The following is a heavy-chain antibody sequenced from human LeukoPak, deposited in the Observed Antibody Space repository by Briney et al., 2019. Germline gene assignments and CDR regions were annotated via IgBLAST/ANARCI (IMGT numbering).Heavy chain of an antibody. V-gene: IGHV4-59*08. CDR2: IHYSGNT. CDR3: ARQTGSGLFILP. Sequence: SETLSLTCTVSGGSFSSFYWSWIRQPPGKALEWIGHIHYSGNTNYNPSLKSRVTISVDKSKNQFSLKLSSVTAADTAVYYCARQTGSGLFILPGGQGTLVTVSS. CDR1: GGSFSSFY. D-gene: IGHD3/OR15-3a*01. J-gene: IGHJ4*02.